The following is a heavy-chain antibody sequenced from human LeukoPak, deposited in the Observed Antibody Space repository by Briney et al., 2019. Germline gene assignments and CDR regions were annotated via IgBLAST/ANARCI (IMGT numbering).Heavy chain of an antibody. CDR3: ARSPYCSSTGCPAAYYYYYGMDV. CDR1: GGSISSYY. V-gene: IGHV4-59*08. CDR2: IYYSGST. D-gene: IGHD2-2*01. J-gene: IGHJ6*02. Sequence: PSETLSLTCTVSGGSISSYYWSWIRQPPGKGLEWIGYIYYSGSTNYNPSLKSRVTISVDTSKNQFSLKLSSVTAADTAVYYCARSPYCSSTGCPAAYYYYYGMDVWGQGTTVTVSS.